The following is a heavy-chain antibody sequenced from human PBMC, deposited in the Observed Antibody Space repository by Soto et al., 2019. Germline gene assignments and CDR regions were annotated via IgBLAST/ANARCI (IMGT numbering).Heavy chain of an antibody. D-gene: IGHD5-18*01. V-gene: IGHV1-69*13. CDR2: IIPIFGTA. CDR3: ARLRDTAMGYYYDGMDV. CDR1: GGTFSSYA. Sequence: SVKVSCKASGGTFSSYAISWVRQAPGQGLEWMGGIIPIFGTANYAQKFQGRVTITADESTSTAYMELSSLRSEDTAVYYCARLRDTAMGYYYDGMDVWGQGATVTVSS. J-gene: IGHJ6*02.